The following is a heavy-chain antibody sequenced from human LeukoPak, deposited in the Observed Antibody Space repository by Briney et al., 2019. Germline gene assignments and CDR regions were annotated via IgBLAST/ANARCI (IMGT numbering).Heavy chain of an antibody. Sequence: GGSLRLSCAASGFTVSSNYMSWVRQAPGKGLEWVSVIYSGGSTYYADSVKGRFTISRHNSKNTLYLQMNSLRAEDTAVYYCARAVRIVVVVAAQTYFDYWGQGTLVTVSS. CDR1: GFTVSSNY. J-gene: IGHJ4*02. CDR2: IYSGGST. CDR3: ARAVRIVVVVAAQTYFDY. D-gene: IGHD2-15*01. V-gene: IGHV3-53*04.